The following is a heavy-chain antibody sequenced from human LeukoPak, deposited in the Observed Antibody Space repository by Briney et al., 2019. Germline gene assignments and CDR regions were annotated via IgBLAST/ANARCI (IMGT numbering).Heavy chain of an antibody. D-gene: IGHD5-12*01. CDR1: GFTFSDYY. CDR3: ARQDRRLTAFDI. CDR2: ISSSSSYI. V-gene: IGHV3-11*06. Sequence: GGSLRLSCSASGFTFSDYYMSWIRQAPGKGLEWVSSISSSSSYIYYADSLKGRFTISRDNAKNSLYLQMNSLRAEDTALYYCARQDRRLTAFDIWGQGTMVTVSS. J-gene: IGHJ3*02.